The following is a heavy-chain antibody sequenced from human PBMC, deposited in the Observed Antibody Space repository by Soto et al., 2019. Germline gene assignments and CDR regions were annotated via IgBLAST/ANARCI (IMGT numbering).Heavy chain of an antibody. V-gene: IGHV3-23*01. D-gene: IGHD2-15*01. CDR2: ISGSGGST. J-gene: IGHJ4*02. CDR3: AKVRLVVVVAASLDY. Sequence: EVQLLESGGGLVQPGGSLRLSCAASGFTFSSYAMSWVRQAPGKGLEWVSAISGSGGSTYYADSVKGRFTISRDNSNNTQYLQMISLRAEDTAGYYCAKVRLVVVVAASLDYWGQGTLVTVSS. CDR1: GFTFSSYA.